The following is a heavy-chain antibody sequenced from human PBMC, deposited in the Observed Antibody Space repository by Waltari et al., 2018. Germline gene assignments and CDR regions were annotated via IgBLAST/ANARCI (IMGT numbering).Heavy chain of an antibody. CDR3: ARSADNSGWYPFDY. Sequence: QVQLVESGGGVVQPGRSLRLSCTASGFTFSRYGMHWVRQAPGKGLEWVAVIWYDESNKNNADSVKGRFTSSRDNSKNTLYLQMNNLRAEDTAVYYCARSADNSGWYPFDYWGQGTLATVSS. CDR1: GFTFSRYG. J-gene: IGHJ4*02. CDR2: IWYDESNK. V-gene: IGHV3-33*01. D-gene: IGHD6-19*01.